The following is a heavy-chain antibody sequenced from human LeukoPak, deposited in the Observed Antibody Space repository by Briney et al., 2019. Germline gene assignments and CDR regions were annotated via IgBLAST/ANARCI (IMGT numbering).Heavy chain of an antibody. CDR3: AKDVRFLEWLXIDY. CDR1: GFTFSSYA. J-gene: IGHJ4*02. V-gene: IGHV3-23*01. D-gene: IGHD3-3*01. Sequence: GGSLRLSCAASGFTFSSYAMSWVRQAPGKGLEWVSAISGSGGSTYYADSVKGRFTISRDNSKNTLYLQMNSLRAEDTAVYYCAKDVRFLEWLXIDYXXQGTLVTVS. CDR2: ISGSGGST.